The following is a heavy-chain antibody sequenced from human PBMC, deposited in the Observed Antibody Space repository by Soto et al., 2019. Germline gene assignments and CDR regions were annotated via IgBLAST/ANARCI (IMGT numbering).Heavy chain of an antibody. V-gene: IGHV1-24*01. Sequence: ASVKVSCKASGGTFSSYAISWVRQAPGKGLEWMGGFDPEDGETIYAQKFQGRVTMTEDTSTDTAYMDLSSLRSEDTAVYYCAATYTVATITIDYWGQGTLVTVSS. CDR1: GGTFSSYA. CDR3: AATYTVATITIDY. D-gene: IGHD5-12*01. CDR2: FDPEDGET. J-gene: IGHJ4*02.